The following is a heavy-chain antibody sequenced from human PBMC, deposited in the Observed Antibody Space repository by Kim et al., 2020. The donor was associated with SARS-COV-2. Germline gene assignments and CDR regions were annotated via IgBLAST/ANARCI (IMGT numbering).Heavy chain of an antibody. CDR2: ISYDGSNK. D-gene: IGHD6-19*01. CDR1: GFTFSSYA. V-gene: IGHV3-30*04. CDR3: ARERDPQQWLPDSKEYY. J-gene: IGHJ6*01. Sequence: GGSLRLSCAASGFTFSSYAMHWVRQAPGKGLEWVAVISYDGSNKYYADSVKGRFTISRDNSKNTLYLQMNSLRAEDTAVYYCARERDPQQWLPDSKEYY.